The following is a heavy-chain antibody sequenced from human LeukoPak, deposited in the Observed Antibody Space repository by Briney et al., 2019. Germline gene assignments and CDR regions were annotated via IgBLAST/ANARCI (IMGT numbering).Heavy chain of an antibody. V-gene: IGHV1-2*02. CDR1: GYTFTDYY. D-gene: IGHD1-26*01. CDR3: ARWPPIDYYMDV. Sequence: GASVRVSCKSSGYTFTDYYMHWVRQAPGQGLQWMGWINPNSGGTNYAQKFQGRVTMTRDTSISTAYMELSRLRSDDTAVYYCARWPPIDYYMDVWGKGTTVTVSS. CDR2: INPNSGGT. J-gene: IGHJ6*03.